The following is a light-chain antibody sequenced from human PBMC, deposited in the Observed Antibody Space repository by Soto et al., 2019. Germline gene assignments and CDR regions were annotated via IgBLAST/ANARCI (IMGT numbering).Light chain of an antibody. Sequence: DIVMTQSPDSLAVSLGERATINYKSSQSVLYSSNNKNYLAWYQQKPGQPPKLLIYWASTRESGVPDRFSGSWSGTDFTLTISSLHAEDVAVYYCQQYYSTPPAFGQGTKVEIK. CDR1: QSVLYSSNNKNY. V-gene: IGKV4-1*01. CDR3: QQYYSTPPA. J-gene: IGKJ1*01. CDR2: WAS.